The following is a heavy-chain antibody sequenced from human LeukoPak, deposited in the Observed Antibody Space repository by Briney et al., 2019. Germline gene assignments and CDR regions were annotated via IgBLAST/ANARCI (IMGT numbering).Heavy chain of an antibody. CDR1: GFTFSNYW. CDR2: INSDGSRT. J-gene: IGHJ4*02. CDR3: ARQQDY. Sequence: PGGSLRLSCAASGFTFSNYWMHWVRQAPGKGLVWVSHINSDGSRTNYAASVKGRFTISRDNAKNTLYLQMNSLRAEDTAVYYCARQQDYWGQGTLVTVSS. V-gene: IGHV3-74*01.